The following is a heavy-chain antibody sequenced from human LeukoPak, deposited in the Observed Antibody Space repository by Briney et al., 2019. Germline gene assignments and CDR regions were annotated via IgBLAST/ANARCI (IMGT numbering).Heavy chain of an antibody. CDR1: GYTFTGYY. D-gene: IGHD3-10*01. V-gene: IGHV1-24*01. J-gene: IGHJ3*02. CDR2: FDPEDGET. Sequence: ASVKVSCKASGYTFTGYYMHWVRQAPGQGLEWMGGFDPEDGETIYAQKFQGRVTMTEDTSTDTAYMELSSLRSEDTAVYYCATVSPVLLWFGELSPHDAFDIWGQGTMVTVSS. CDR3: ATVSPVLLWFGELSPHDAFDI.